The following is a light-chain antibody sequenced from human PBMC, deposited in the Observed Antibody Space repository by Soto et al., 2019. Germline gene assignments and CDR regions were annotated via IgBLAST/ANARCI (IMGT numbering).Light chain of an antibody. J-gene: IGKJ2*01. V-gene: IGKV3-20*01. CDR2: GAS. CDR1: QSVSSSSY. Sequence: EIVLTQSPGPLSLSLGERATLSCRASQSVSSSSYLAWYQQKPGQAPRLLIYGASSRATGSPDRLSGSGSATDFTLTISRLEPEDVAVYYCRQYGSSPSYTFGQGTKLEIK. CDR3: RQYGSSPSYT.